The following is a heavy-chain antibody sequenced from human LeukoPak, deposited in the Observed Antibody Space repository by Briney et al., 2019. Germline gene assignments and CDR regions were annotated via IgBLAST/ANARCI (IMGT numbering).Heavy chain of an antibody. J-gene: IGHJ6*02. CDR3: ARANYYDSSGYYYYGMDV. V-gene: IGHV1-69*04. CDR1: GGTFSSYA. Sequence: SVKVSCKASGGTFSSYAISWVRQAPGQGREWMGRIIPILGIANYAQKFQGRVTITADKSTSTAYMELSSLRSDDTAVYYCARANYYDSSGYYYYGMDVWGQGTTVTVSS. D-gene: IGHD3-22*01. CDR2: IIPILGIA.